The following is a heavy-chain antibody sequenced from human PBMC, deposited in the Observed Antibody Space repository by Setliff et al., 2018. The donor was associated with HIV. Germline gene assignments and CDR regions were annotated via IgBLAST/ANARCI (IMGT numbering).Heavy chain of an antibody. CDR2: IIPIFNIA. CDR3: ASPHGYCPDGSCSLVGAFDF. J-gene: IGHJ3*01. V-gene: IGHV1-69*13. D-gene: IGHD2-8*01. Sequence: SVKVSCKASGGTFNTYAMNWVRQAPGQGLEWMGHIIPIFNIANYAQKFQDRITITADESTSTAYMELSSLRTEDTAVYYCASPHGYCPDGSCSLVGAFDFWGQGTMVTVSS. CDR1: GGTFNTYA.